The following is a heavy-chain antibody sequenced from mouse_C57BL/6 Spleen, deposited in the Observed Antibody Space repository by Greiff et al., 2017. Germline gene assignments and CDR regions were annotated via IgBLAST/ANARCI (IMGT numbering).Heavy chain of an antibody. J-gene: IGHJ4*01. CDR3: AKLPPSMDY. Sequence: VQLQQPGAELVRPGTSVKLSCKASGYTFTSYWMHWVKQRPGQGLEWIGVIDPSDSYTNYNQKFKGKATLTVDTSSSTAYMQLSSLTSEDSAVYYCAKLPPSMDYWGQGTSVTVSS. CDR1: GYTFTSYW. V-gene: IGHV1-59*01. CDR2: IDPSDSYT. D-gene: IGHD1-1*01.